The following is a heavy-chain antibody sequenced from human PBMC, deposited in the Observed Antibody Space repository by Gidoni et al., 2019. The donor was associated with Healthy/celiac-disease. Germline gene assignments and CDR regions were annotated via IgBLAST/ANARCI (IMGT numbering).Heavy chain of an antibody. V-gene: IGHV3-30-3*01. J-gene: IGHJ6*03. D-gene: IGHD2-2*01. CDR1: GFTFSSCA. Sequence: QVQLVESGGGVVQPGRSLRLSCPASGFTFSSCAMHWVRQAPGKGLKGVAVISYDGSNKYYADSVKGRFTISRDNSKNTLYLQMNSLRAEDTAVYYCAREGNYCSSTSCYDYYYYMDVWGKGTTVTVSS. CDR2: ISYDGSNK. CDR3: AREGNYCSSTSCYDYYYYMDV.